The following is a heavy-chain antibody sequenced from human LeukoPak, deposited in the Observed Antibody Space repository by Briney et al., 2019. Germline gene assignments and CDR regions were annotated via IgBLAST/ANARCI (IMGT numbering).Heavy chain of an antibody. J-gene: IGHJ4*02. Sequence: GGSLRLSCAASGFTISTYGMHWVRQAPGKGLEWVAVISSDGSKQYYADSVKGRFTISRDISKNNLYLEMNNVGSEDTAVYYCAKARYSGRAQLVFFDFWGQGTLVTVSA. D-gene: IGHD1-26*01. CDR2: ISSDGSKQ. CDR1: GFTISTYG. CDR3: AKARYSGRAQLVFFDF. V-gene: IGHV3-30*18.